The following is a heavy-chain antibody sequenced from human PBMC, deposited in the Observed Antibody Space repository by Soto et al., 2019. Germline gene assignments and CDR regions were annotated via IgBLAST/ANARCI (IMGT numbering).Heavy chain of an antibody. J-gene: IGHJ6*02. CDR2: IKQDGSEK. CDR3: ARDLQGITIFGVPKGGMDV. D-gene: IGHD3-3*01. Sequence: GSLRLSFAASGFTFSSYWMSWVRQAPGKGLEWVANIKQDGSEKYYVDSVKGRFTISRDNAKNSLYLQMNSLRAEDTAVYYCARDLQGITIFGVPKGGMDVWGQGTTVTVSS. V-gene: IGHV3-7*03. CDR1: GFTFSSYW.